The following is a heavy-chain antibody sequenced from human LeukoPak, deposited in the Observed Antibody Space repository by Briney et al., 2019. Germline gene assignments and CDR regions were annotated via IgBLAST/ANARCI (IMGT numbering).Heavy chain of an antibody. J-gene: IGHJ4*02. CDR3: AKVLTALTGYSY. CDR2: IRYDGSNK. Sequence: GGSLRLSCAASGFTFSSYGMHWVRQAPGKGLEWVAFIRYDGSNKYYADSVKGRFTISRDNSKNTLYLQMNSLRAEDTAVYYCAKVLTALTGYSYWGQGTLVTVPS. V-gene: IGHV3-30*02. D-gene: IGHD3-9*01. CDR1: GFTFSSYG.